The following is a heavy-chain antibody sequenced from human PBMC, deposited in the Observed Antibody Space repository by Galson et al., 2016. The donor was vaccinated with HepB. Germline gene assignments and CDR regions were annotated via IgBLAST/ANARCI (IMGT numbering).Heavy chain of an antibody. Sequence: SLRLSCAASGFSVRRNYMGWVRQAPGKGLEWVSLIYSAGSTYYADSVQGRFIISRDNSKNTLYLQMNSLRVKDTAVYYCAKGYSSLRRFFDSWGRGILVTVSS. CDR1: GFSVRRNY. V-gene: IGHV3-53*01. J-gene: IGHJ4*02. CDR2: IYSAGST. CDR3: AKGYSSLRRFFDS. D-gene: IGHD1-26*01.